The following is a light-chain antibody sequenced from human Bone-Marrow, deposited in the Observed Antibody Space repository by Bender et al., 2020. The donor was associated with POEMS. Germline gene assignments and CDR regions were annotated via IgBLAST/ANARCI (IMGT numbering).Light chain of an antibody. J-gene: IGLJ3*02. CDR1: SSNIGAHA. Sequence: QSVLTQPPSASGTPGQRVTISCSGGSSNIGAHAVNWYQHLPGTAPKLLIYSSHRRPSGVSNRFSGSKSGNTASLTISGLQAEDEADYYCCSYAGGGTNWAFGGGTRLTVL. V-gene: IGLV1-44*01. CDR2: SSH. CDR3: CSYAGGGTNWA.